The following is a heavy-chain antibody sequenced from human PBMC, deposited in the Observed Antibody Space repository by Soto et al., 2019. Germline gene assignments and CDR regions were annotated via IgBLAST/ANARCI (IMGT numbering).Heavy chain of an antibody. Sequence: QVQLVESGGGVVQPGRSLRLSCAASGFTFSSYGMHWVRQAPGKGLEWVAVISYDGSNKYYADSVKGRFTISRDNSKNTLYLQMNSLRAEDTAVYYRAKDRATVVTYTDYWGQGTLVTVSS. CDR1: GFTFSSYG. D-gene: IGHD4-17*01. V-gene: IGHV3-30*18. J-gene: IGHJ4*02. CDR2: ISYDGSNK. CDR3: AKDRATVVTYTDY.